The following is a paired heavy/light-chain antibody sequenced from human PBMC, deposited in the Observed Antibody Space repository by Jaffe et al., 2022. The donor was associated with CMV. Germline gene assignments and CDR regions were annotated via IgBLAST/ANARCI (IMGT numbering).Heavy chain of an antibody. CDR1: GGSTSGYY. D-gene: IGHD5-18*01. CDR3: ARSGSRYGSDAFDI. V-gene: IGHV4-59*01. J-gene: IGHJ3*02. Sequence: QVQLQESGPGLVKPSETLSLACTVSGGSTSGYYWNWIRQSPGKGLESIGFIYYTGSVNYNPSLRSRVTISVDTSKTQFSLRLSSVTAADTAVYYCARSGSRYGSDAFDIWGQGTMVTVSS. CDR2: IYYTGSV.
Light chain of an antibody. V-gene: IGLV1-44*01. Sequence: QSVLTQPPSASGTPGQRVTISCSGSSSNIGSNVVNWYQQLPGTAPKLLIYSRNQRPSGVPDRFSGSKSGTSASLVISGLQSEDEAGYYCSAWDDSLNDYVFGGGTKVTVL. J-gene: IGLJ1*01. CDR1: SSNIGSNV. CDR3: SAWDDSLNDYV. CDR2: SRN.